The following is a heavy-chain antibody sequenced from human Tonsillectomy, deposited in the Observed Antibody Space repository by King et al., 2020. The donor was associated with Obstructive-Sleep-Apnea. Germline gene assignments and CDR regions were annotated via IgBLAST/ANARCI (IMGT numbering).Heavy chain of an antibody. CDR2: INPNSGGT. J-gene: IGHJ4*02. CDR1: RYTFTGYS. CDR3: ATEAQLGRGFDY. V-gene: IGHV1-2*02. Sequence: VQLVESGAEVKKPGASVKVSCKASRYTFTGYSLHWVRQAPGQGLEWMGWINPNSGGTDYAQKFQGRVTMTRDTSISTTYMELSSLRSDDTAVYYCATEAQLGRGFDYWGQGALVTVSS. D-gene: IGHD7-27*01.